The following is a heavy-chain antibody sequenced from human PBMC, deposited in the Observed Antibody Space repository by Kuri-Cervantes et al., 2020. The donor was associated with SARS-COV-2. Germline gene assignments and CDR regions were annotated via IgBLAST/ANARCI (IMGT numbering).Heavy chain of an antibody. J-gene: IGHJ5*02. CDR2: IFHTGSN. CDR1: GASMSDPMSHYY. V-gene: IGHV4-61*01. CDR3: ATKLFGEHWFDP. D-gene: IGHD3-10*01. Sequence: SETLSLTCTFSGASMSDPMSHYYWNWIRLTPGKGLEWIGYIFHTGSNSQNPSLKSRVTISLDTSKNQFSLSLNSVTPADTAVYYCATKLFGEHWFDPWGQGILVTVSS.